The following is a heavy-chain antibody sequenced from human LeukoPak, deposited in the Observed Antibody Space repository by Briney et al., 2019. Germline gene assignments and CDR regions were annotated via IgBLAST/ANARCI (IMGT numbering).Heavy chain of an antibody. J-gene: IGHJ4*02. D-gene: IGHD4-17*01. CDR1: GGSISSGSYY. CDR3: ARASNYGPYSL. V-gene: IGHV4-61*02. CDR2: VYTSGST. Sequence: SETLSLTCTVSGGSISSGSYYWSWIRQSAGRGREWIGRVYTSGSTNYKPSLKSRGTISVDTSKNQFSMKLSSVTAADTAVYYCARASNYGPYSLWGQGTLVTVSS.